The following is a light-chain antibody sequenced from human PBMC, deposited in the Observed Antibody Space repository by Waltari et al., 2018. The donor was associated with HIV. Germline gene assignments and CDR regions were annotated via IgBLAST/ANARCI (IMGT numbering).Light chain of an antibody. J-gene: IGLJ2*01. CDR2: EVT. CDR1: TSDFGRYNS. Sequence: QSALTQPASVSGSPGQSVTISCPGTTSDFGRYNSVSWYQQHPGNVPKVIIYEVTSRPSGVPHRFSGSRSGNTASLTISGLQAEDEAVYYCSTHTTSDTLIFGGGTKLTVL. V-gene: IGLV2-14*03. CDR3: STHTTSDTLI.